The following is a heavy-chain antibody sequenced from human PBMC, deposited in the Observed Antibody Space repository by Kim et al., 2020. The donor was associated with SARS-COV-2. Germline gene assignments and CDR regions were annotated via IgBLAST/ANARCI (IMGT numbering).Heavy chain of an antibody. CDR2: IWYDGSNK. Sequence: GGSLRLSCAASGFTFSSYGMHWVRQAPGKGLEWVAVIWYDGSNKYYADSVKGRFTISRDNSKNTLYLQMNSLRAEDTAVYYCARDLNYYGSGMELGYWGQGTLVTVSS. CDR1: GFTFSSYG. CDR3: ARDLNYYGSGMELGY. D-gene: IGHD3-10*01. J-gene: IGHJ4*02. V-gene: IGHV3-33*01.